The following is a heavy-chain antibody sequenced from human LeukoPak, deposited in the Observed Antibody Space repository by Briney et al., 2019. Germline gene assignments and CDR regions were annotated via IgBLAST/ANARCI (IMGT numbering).Heavy chain of an antibody. CDR3: ARTNYDYVWGSYRIGY. V-gene: IGHV4-34*09. Sequence: SETLSLTCAVYGGSFSGYYWSWIRQPPGKGLEWIGEINHSGSTYYNPSLKSRVTISVDTSKNQFSLKLSSVTAADTAVYYCARTNYDYVWGSYRIGYWGQGTLVTVSS. CDR1: GGSFSGYY. J-gene: IGHJ4*02. D-gene: IGHD3-16*02. CDR2: INHSGST.